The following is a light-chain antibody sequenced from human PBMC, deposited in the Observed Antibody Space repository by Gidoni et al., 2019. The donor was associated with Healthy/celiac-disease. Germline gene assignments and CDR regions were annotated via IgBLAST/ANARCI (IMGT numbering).Light chain of an antibody. J-gene: IGKJ4*01. V-gene: IGKV4-1*01. CDR1: QRFVYSSNNKNY. Sequence: DIVMTQSPDSLAVSLGERATIHCKSSQRFVYSSNNKNYLAWYQQKPGQPPKLLIYWSSTRESGVPDRFSGSGSGTDFTLTISSLQAEDVAVYYCQQYYSTPLTFGGGTKVEIK. CDR3: QQYYSTPLT. CDR2: WSS.